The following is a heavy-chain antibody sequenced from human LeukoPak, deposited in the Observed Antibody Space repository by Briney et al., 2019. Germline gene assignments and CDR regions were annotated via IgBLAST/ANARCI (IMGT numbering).Heavy chain of an antibody. Sequence: GGSLRLSCAASGFTFSGYSMNWVRQAPGKGLEWVSSITSSSNYIYYADSLEGRFTISRDNAKNFLYLQMNSLRAEDTAVYYCARDTSDWLLFTPFDYWGQGTLVTVSS. CDR2: ITSSSNYI. J-gene: IGHJ4*02. D-gene: IGHD3-9*01. CDR3: ARDTSDWLLFTPFDY. V-gene: IGHV3-21*01. CDR1: GFTFSGYS.